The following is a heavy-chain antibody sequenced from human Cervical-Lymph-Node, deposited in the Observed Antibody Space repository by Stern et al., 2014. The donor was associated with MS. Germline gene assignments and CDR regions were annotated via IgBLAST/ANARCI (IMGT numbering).Heavy chain of an antibody. J-gene: IGHJ4*02. CDR2: TYSGGST. CDR1: GFTVSSNY. Sequence: EVQLVESGGGFIQPGGPLRLSCAASGFTVSSNYLSWVRQAPRKGLEWVSFTYSGGSTYYADCVKGRFTISRDNSKNTLYLQMNSLRAEDSAVYYCARRGSSWYFDFWGQGTLVTVSS. V-gene: IGHV3-53*01. CDR3: ARRGSSWYFDF. D-gene: IGHD6-13*01.